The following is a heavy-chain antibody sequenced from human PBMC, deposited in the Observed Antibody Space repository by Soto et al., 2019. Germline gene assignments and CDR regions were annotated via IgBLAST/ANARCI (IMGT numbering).Heavy chain of an antibody. Sequence: QLQLQESGSGLVKPSQTLSLTCAVSGGSISSGGYSWSWIRQPPGKGLEWIGYIYHSGSTYYNPSLXGXAXIXXARSKNQFSLKLSSVTAADTAVYYCARGQVVAAHHWGQGTLVTVSS. CDR1: GGSISSGGYS. CDR2: IYHSGST. CDR3: ARGQVVAAHH. D-gene: IGHD2-15*01. J-gene: IGHJ5*02. V-gene: IGHV4-30-2*01.